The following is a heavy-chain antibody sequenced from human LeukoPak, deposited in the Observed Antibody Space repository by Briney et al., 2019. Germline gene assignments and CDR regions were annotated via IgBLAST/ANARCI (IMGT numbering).Heavy chain of an antibody. Sequence: GRSLRLSCAASGFTFSSHAMHWVRQAPGKGLEWVAVISYDGDNQYYADSVKGRFTISRDNSQNTLYLQMNSLRAEDTAVYFCARDYRVGCTGGKRFPIDYWGQGILVTVSS. CDR1: GFTFSSHA. V-gene: IGHV3-30*04. D-gene: IGHD2-8*02. CDR2: ISYDGDNQ. CDR3: ARDYRVGCTGGKRFPIDY. J-gene: IGHJ4*02.